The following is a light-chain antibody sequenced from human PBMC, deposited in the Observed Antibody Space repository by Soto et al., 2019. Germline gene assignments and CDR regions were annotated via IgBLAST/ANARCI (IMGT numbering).Light chain of an antibody. CDR2: GAS. V-gene: IGKV3-20*01. CDR1: ESVSRN. Sequence: DIVMTQSPATLSVSPGERATLSCRASESVSRNLAWYQQKPGQAPRLLIYGASSRATGIPDRFSGTGSGTDFTLTISGLEPEDFAMYYCQQFSYSPWTFGQGTKVDIK. J-gene: IGKJ1*01. CDR3: QQFSYSPWT.